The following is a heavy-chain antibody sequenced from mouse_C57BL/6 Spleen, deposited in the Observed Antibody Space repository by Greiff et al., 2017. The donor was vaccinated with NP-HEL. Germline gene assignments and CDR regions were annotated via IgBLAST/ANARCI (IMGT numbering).Heavy chain of an antibody. V-gene: IGHV1-50*01. CDR1: GYTFTSYW. CDR2: IDPSDSYT. J-gene: IGHJ2*01. CDR3: ARKSPGYFDY. Sequence: VQLQQSGAELVKPGASVKLSCKASGYTFTSYWMQWVKQRPGQGLEWIGEIDPSDSYTNYNQKFKGKATLTVDTSSSTAYMQLSSLTSEDSAVYYWARKSPGYFDYWGQGTTLTVSS.